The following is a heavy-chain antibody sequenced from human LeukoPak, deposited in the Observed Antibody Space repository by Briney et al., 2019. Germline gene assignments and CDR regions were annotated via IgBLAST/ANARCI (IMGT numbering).Heavy chain of an antibody. CDR2: IYYSGST. J-gene: IGHJ4*02. Sequence: SETLSLTCTVSGGSISSYYWSWIWQPPGKGLEWIGYIYYSGSTYYNPSLKSRVTISVDTSKNQFSLKLSSVTAADTAVYYCARVRYSYQYYFDYWGQGTLVTVSS. D-gene: IGHD5-18*01. CDR1: GGSISSYY. V-gene: IGHV4-59*12. CDR3: ARVRYSYQYYFDY.